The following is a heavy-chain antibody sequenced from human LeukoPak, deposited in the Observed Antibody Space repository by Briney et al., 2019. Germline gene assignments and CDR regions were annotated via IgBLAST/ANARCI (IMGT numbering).Heavy chain of an antibody. J-gene: IGHJ5*02. Sequence: ASVKVSCKVSGYTLTELSMHWVRQAPGQGLEWMGGFDPEDGETIYAQKFQGRVTMTEDTSTDTAYMELSSLRSEDTAVYYCAILHGDYGNNWFDPWGQGTLVTVSS. CDR1: GYTLTELS. CDR3: AILHGDYGNNWFDP. D-gene: IGHD4-17*01. V-gene: IGHV1-24*01. CDR2: FDPEDGET.